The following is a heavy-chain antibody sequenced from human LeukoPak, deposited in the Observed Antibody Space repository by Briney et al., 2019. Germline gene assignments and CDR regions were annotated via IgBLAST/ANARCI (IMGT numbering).Heavy chain of an antibody. D-gene: IGHD4-17*01. Sequence: SETLSLTCTVSGGSISSYYWSWIRQPPGKGLEWIGYINYSGSTNYNPSLKSRVPISVETSKNQFSLKLSSVTAGDTAVYYCARRYGDYGGSFDYWGQGTLVTVSS. V-gene: IGHV4-59*08. CDR3: ARRYGDYGGSFDY. CDR2: INYSGST. CDR1: GGSISSYY. J-gene: IGHJ4*02.